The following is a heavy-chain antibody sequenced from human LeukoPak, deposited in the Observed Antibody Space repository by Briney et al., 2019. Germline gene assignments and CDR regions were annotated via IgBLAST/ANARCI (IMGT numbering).Heavy chain of an antibody. V-gene: IGHV3-30*02. CDR1: GFTSSSYG. Sequence: PGGSLRLSCAASGFTSSSYGMHWVRQAPGKGLEWVAFIRYDGSNKYYADSVKGRFTISRDNSKNTLYLQMNSLRAEDTAVYYCAKDRVDTAMVTDYWGQGTLVTVSS. CDR3: AKDRVDTAMVTDY. D-gene: IGHD5-18*01. CDR2: IRYDGSNK. J-gene: IGHJ4*02.